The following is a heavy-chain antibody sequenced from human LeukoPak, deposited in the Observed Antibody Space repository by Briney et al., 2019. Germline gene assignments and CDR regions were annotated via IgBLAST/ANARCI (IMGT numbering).Heavy chain of an antibody. Sequence: GGSLRLSCAASGFTFSNDWMHWVRQPPGKGLVWVSRINSDGTTIYADSVKGRFTISRDNAKNTLYLQMNSLRAEDTAVYYCARSMSGSFDYWGQGTLVTVSS. J-gene: IGHJ4*02. CDR2: INSDGTT. CDR3: ARSMSGSFDY. CDR1: GFTFSNDW. V-gene: IGHV3-74*01. D-gene: IGHD1-26*01.